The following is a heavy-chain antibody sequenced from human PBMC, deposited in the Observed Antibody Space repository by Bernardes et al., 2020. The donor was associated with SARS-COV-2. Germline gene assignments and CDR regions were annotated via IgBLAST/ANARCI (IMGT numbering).Heavy chain of an antibody. CDR2: ISAYNGNT. CDR1: GYNLTSHV. V-gene: IGHV1-18*01. Sequence: ASVKVSCKTSGYNLTSHVISWVRQAPGQGLEWMGWISAYNGNTNYAQKFQGRVTMTTDTSTSTAYMELRSLRSDDTAVYYCARRSMDYWGQGTLVTVSS. J-gene: IGHJ4*02. CDR3: ARRSMDY.